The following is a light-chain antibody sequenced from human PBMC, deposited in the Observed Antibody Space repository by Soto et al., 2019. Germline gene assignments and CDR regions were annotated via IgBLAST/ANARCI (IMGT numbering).Light chain of an antibody. Sequence: DIQMTQSPPTLYASVGDRVTITCRASQSIIHYLAWYQQMPGKAPKLLIYGASTLQSGVPSRFSGSGSGTEFTLTISSLQPDDFGTYFCQHHNSYSQTFGQGTKVEIK. J-gene: IGKJ1*01. CDR2: GAS. V-gene: IGKV1-5*01. CDR1: QSIIHY. CDR3: QHHNSYSQT.